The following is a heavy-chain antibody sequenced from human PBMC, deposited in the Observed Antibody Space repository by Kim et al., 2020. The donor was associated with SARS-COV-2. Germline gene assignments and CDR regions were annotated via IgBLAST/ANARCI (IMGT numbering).Heavy chain of an antibody. V-gene: IGHV3-48*01. CDR2: TS. J-gene: IGHJ4*02. Sequence: TSNYADSGKGRLTIARDNAKNSLYLQMNSRRAEDTAVYYCARDYGGNLGYWGQGTLVTVSS. D-gene: IGHD4-17*01. CDR3: ARDYGGNLGY.